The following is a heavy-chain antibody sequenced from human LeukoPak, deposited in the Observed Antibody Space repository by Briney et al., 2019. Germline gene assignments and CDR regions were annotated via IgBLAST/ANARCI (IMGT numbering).Heavy chain of an antibody. Sequence: SETLSLTCAVSGGSISSGGYSWSWIRQPPGKGLEWIGYIYHSGSTYYNPSLKSRVTISVDRSKNQFSLKLSSVTAADTAVYYCARGYYFDYWGQGTLVTVSS. CDR1: GGSISSGGYS. J-gene: IGHJ4*02. V-gene: IGHV4-30-2*01. CDR3: ARGYYFDY. CDR2: IYHSGST.